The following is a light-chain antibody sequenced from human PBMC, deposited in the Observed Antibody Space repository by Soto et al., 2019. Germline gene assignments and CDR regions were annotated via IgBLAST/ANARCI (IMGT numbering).Light chain of an antibody. CDR2: GAS. CDR3: QQYGTSRDYT. V-gene: IGKV3-20*01. J-gene: IGKJ2*01. CDR1: QSISSNY. Sequence: EIVLTQSPGTLSLSPGERATLSCRASQSISSNYLAWYQQKPGQAPRVLIYGASTRATGIPDRFSGSGSGIDFSLTISSLEPEDFAVYYCQQYGTSRDYTFGQGTKLEI.